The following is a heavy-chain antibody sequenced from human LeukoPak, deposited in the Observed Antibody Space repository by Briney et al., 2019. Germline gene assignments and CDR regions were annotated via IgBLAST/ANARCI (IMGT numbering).Heavy chain of an antibody. Sequence: GASVKVSCKVSGVSLSATSIHWVRQAPGQWLEWMGGFDPEDGESIFAQRFQGRFSMTEDTSTDTAYMELRSLRLEDTAVYYCATADMWEPLDYWGQGTLVTVSS. CDR1: GVSLSATS. J-gene: IGHJ4*02. CDR2: FDPEDGES. CDR3: ATADMWEPLDY. D-gene: IGHD1-26*01. V-gene: IGHV1-24*01.